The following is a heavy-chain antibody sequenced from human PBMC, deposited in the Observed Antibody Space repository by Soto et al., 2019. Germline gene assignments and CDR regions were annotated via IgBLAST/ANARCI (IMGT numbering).Heavy chain of an antibody. Sequence: GGSLRLSCAASGFTFSNAWMNWVRQAPGKGLEWVGRIKSKTDGGTTDYAAPVKGRFTISRDDSKNTLYLQMNSLKTEDTAVYYCTTLSGYSYGYITDYWGQGTLVTVSS. J-gene: IGHJ4*02. V-gene: IGHV3-15*07. CDR2: IKSKTDGGTT. D-gene: IGHD5-18*01. CDR3: TTLSGYSYGYITDY. CDR1: GFTFSNAW.